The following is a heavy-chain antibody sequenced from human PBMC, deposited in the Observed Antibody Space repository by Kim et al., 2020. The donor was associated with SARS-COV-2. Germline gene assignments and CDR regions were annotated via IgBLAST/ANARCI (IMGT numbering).Heavy chain of an antibody. J-gene: IGHJ4*02. V-gene: IGHV4-34*01. Sequence: PSLKSRVTISVDKSKNPFSLKMSPVTAADTAVYYCAKRKGLIQLWANDYWGQGTLVTVSS. D-gene: IGHD5-18*01. CDR3: AKRKGLIQLWANDY.